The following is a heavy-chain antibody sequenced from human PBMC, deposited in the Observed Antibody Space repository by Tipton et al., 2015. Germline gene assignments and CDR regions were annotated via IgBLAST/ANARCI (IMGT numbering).Heavy chain of an antibody. J-gene: IGHJ4*02. Sequence: SLRLSCIVSGFTFSNYWMHWVRQAPGKGLVWVSRINSAGSSTNYADSVKGRFTISRDNAKNTLYLQMNSLRAEDTAVYYCARDRGEYSSSPGLDYWGQGTLVTVSS. D-gene: IGHD6-6*01. CDR1: GFTFSNYW. CDR2: INSAGSST. CDR3: ARDRGEYSSSPGLDY. V-gene: IGHV3-74*01.